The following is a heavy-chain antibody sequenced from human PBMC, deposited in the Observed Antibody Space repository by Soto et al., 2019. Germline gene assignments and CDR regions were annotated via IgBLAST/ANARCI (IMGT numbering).Heavy chain of an antibody. Sequence: ASVKVSCKASGYTFTSYGISWVRQAPGQGLEWMGWISAYNGNTNYAQKLQGRVTMTTDTSTSTAYMELRSLRSDDTAVYYCARDLRYYDSSGYYSPSVFDYWGQGTLVTVSS. V-gene: IGHV1-18*04. CDR1: GYTFTSYG. J-gene: IGHJ4*02. CDR2: ISAYNGNT. CDR3: ARDLRYYDSSGYYSPSVFDY. D-gene: IGHD3-22*01.